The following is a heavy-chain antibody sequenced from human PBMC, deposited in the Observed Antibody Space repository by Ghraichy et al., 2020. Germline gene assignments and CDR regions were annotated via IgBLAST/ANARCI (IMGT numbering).Heavy chain of an antibody. CDR1: GYTFTGYY. V-gene: IGHV1-2*06. Sequence: ASVKVSCKASGYTFTGYYMHWVRQAPGQGLEWMGRINPNSGGTNYAQKFQGRVTMTRDTSISTAYMELSRLRSDDTAVYYCARDHDYIWGSYRQLPTYYYYYYMDVWGKRTTVTVSS. CDR2: INPNSGGT. D-gene: IGHD3-16*02. CDR3: ARDHDYIWGSYRQLPTYYYYYYMDV. J-gene: IGHJ6*03.